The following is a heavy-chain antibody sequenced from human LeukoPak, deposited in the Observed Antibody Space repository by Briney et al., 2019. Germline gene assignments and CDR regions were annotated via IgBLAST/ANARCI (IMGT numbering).Heavy chain of an antibody. J-gene: IGHJ6*02. CDR2: ISWNSGSI. Sequence: GGSLRLSCAASGFTFDDYAMHWVRQAPGKGLEWVSGISWNSGSIGYADSVKGRFTISRDNAKNSLYLQMNSLRAEDTALYYCAKGAYGSGSYWDYYYGMDVWGQGTTVTVSS. CDR3: AKGAYGSGSYWDYYYGMDV. V-gene: IGHV3-9*01. CDR1: GFTFDDYA. D-gene: IGHD3-10*01.